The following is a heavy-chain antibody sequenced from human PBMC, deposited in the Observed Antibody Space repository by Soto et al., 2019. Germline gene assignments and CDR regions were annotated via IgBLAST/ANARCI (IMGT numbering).Heavy chain of an antibody. CDR2: ISGSGDKT. Sequence: GGSLRLSCAASGFSFNNFAMSWVRQAPGTGLEWVSSISGSGDKTYCLDSVKGRFTISRDNSKNTLYLHMNSLGAEDTAVYFCAKDYASTWYWYFDPWGQGTLVTVSS. CDR1: GFSFNNFA. CDR3: AKDYASTWYWYFDP. J-gene: IGHJ5*02. V-gene: IGHV3-23*01. D-gene: IGHD6-13*01.